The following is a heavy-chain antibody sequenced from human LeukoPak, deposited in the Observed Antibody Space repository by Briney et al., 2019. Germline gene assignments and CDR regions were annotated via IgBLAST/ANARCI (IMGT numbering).Heavy chain of an antibody. CDR2: AYFGGNT. Sequence: SETLSLTCNVSGDSINNKNYHWGWIRQRPGKGLEWIASAYFGGNTFSNPSLRRRVTISVDTSKNHFSLRLTSVTAADTAVYYCARQLKGGYCSTTTCYLGTWTFDPWGQGTLVTVSS. V-gene: IGHV4-39*01. CDR3: ARQLKGGYCSTTTCYLGTWTFDP. J-gene: IGHJ5*02. D-gene: IGHD2-2*03. CDR1: GDSINNKNYH.